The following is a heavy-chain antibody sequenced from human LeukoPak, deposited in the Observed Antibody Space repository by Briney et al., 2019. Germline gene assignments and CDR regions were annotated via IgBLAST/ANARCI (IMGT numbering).Heavy chain of an antibody. D-gene: IGHD3-22*01. V-gene: IGHV3-23*01. J-gene: IGHJ4*02. CDR2: ISGSGGST. Sequence: PGGSLRLSCAASGFTFRSYAMSWVRQAPGKGLEWVSAISGSGGSTYYADSVKGRFTIFRDNSKNTLYLQMNSLRAEDTAVYYCASYDSSGYYHYFDYWGQGTLVTVSS. CDR3: ASYDSSGYYHYFDY. CDR1: GFTFRSYA.